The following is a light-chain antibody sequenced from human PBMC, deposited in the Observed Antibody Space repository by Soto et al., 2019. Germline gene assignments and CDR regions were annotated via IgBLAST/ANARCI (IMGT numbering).Light chain of an antibody. Sequence: SVLTQPPSASGSPGQSVTISCTGTSSDVGGYNYVSWYQQYPGKAPKLIIYEVYKRPSGVPDRFSGSKSGNTAALTVSGLQAEEEADYYCSSYVGTNSYVCGTGTKVTVL. V-gene: IGLV2-8*01. CDR3: SSYVGTNSYV. J-gene: IGLJ1*01. CDR2: EVY. CDR1: SSDVGGYNY.